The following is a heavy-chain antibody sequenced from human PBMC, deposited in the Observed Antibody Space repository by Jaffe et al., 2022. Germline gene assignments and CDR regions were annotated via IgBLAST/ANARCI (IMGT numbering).Heavy chain of an antibody. Sequence: QVQLVQSGAEVKKPGASVKVSCKASGYIFTTYFVHWVRQAPGQGLEYMGIINPSDDRTSYAQRFQGRVTMTRDTSTSTVYMELSGLRSEDTAVYYCAREAPATFHFDFWGQGTLVTVSS. CDR3: AREAPATFHFDF. J-gene: IGHJ4*02. CDR1: GYIFTTYF. CDR2: INPSDDRT. V-gene: IGHV1-46*03.